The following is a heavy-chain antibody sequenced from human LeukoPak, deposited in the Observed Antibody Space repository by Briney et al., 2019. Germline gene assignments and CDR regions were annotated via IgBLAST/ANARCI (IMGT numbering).Heavy chain of an antibody. Sequence: GESLKISCQGSGYSFTSYWIAWVRQMPGKGLEWMGIIYPGDSDTRYSPSSQGQVTISADKSISTAYLQWSSLKASDTAMYYCARQSPYCTSTSCSATWFDPWGQGTLVTVSS. CDR1: GYSFTSYW. CDR2: IYPGDSDT. CDR3: ARQSPYCTSTSCSATWFDP. D-gene: IGHD2-2*01. J-gene: IGHJ5*02. V-gene: IGHV5-51*01.